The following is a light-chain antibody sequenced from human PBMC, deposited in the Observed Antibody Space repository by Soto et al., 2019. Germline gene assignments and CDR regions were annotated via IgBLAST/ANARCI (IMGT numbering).Light chain of an antibody. J-gene: IGKJ4*01. CDR3: QQYDSFPLT. Sequence: DIQMTQSPSSLSASVGDRVTITCQASQDISDNLNWFQQKPGKAPKLLIHDASNLETGGPSRFSGSGFGTDFTFTISTLQPEDSATYHCQQYDSFPLTFGGGTKVEIK. CDR1: QDISDN. CDR2: DAS. V-gene: IGKV1-33*01.